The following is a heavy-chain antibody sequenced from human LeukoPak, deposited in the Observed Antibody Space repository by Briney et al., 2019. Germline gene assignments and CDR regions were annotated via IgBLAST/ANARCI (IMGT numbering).Heavy chain of an antibody. Sequence: PSETLSLTCAVYGGSFSGYYWSWIRQPPGKGLEWIGEINHSGSTNYNPPLKSRVTISVDTSKNQFSLKLSSVTAADTAVYYCARRRTMVRGVDYWGQGTLVTVSS. D-gene: IGHD3-10*01. CDR2: INHSGST. V-gene: IGHV4-34*01. CDR3: ARRRTMVRGVDY. J-gene: IGHJ4*02. CDR1: GGSFSGYY.